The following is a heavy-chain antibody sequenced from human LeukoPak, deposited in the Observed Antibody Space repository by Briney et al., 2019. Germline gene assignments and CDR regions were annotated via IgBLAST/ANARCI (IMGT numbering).Heavy chain of an antibody. CDR3: ARPRTYGDEYFFDY. CDR2: ISHSSSYT. CDR1: GFILSDYY. D-gene: IGHD4-17*01. Sequence: NPGGSLRLSCVASGFILSDYYMSWIRQAPGKGLEWVSYISHSSSYTNYADSVKGRFTISRDNAKNSLYLQMNSLRAEDTAVYYCARPRTYGDEYFFDYWGQGILVTVSS. J-gene: IGHJ4*02. V-gene: IGHV3-11*03.